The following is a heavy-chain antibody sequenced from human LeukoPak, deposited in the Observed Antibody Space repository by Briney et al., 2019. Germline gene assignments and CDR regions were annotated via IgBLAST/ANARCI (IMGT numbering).Heavy chain of an antibody. CDR3: ARDLRSSSNYYYYMDV. D-gene: IGHD6-13*01. J-gene: IGHJ6*03. CDR1: GFTFSSYG. V-gene: IGHV3-30*03. Sequence: SGGSLRLSCAASGFTFSSYGMHWVRQAPGKGLEWVAVISYDGSNKYYADSVKGRFTISRDNSKNTLYLQMNSLRAEDTAVYYCARDLRSSSNYYYYMDVWGKGTTVTVSS. CDR2: ISYDGSNK.